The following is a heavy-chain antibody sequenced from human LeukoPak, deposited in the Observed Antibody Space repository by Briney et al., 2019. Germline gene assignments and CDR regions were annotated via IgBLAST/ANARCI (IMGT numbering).Heavy chain of an antibody. CDR1: GGSISSYY. CDR3: ARERIAVAGGYYFDY. CDR2: IYYSGST. V-gene: IGHV4-59*01. Sequence: PSETLSLTCTVSGGSISSYYWSWTRQPPGKGLEWIGYIYYSGSTNYNPSLKSRVTISVDTSKNQFSLKLSSVTAADTAVYYCARERIAVAGGYYFDYWGQGTLVTVSS. D-gene: IGHD6-19*01. J-gene: IGHJ4*02.